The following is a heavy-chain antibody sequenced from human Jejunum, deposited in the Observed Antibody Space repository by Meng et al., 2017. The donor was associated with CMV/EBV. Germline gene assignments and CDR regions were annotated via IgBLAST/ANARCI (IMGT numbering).Heavy chain of an antibody. V-gene: IGHV3-11*01. CDR3: ARRRDYFDY. CDR2: ISLSGSTT. J-gene: IGHJ4*02. CDR1: RFPFSDYY. Sequence: SCAASRFPFSDYYMSWIRQAPGKGLEWLSFISLSGSTTHYADSVEGRFTISRDNAKNSLYLQMDSLRAEDTAVYYCARRRDYFDYWGQGALVTVSS.